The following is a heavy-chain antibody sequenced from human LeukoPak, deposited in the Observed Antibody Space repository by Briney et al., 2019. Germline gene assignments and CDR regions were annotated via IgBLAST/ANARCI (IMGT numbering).Heavy chain of an antibody. CDR2: ISYDGSNK. Sequence: GGSLRPSCAASGFTFSSYGMHWVRQAPGEGLEWVAVISYDGSNKYYADSVKGRFTISRDNSKNTLYLQMNSLRAEDTAVYYCAKTLYYYDTRDAFDIWGQGTMVTVSS. CDR1: GFTFSSYG. V-gene: IGHV3-30*18. CDR3: AKTLYYYDTRDAFDI. D-gene: IGHD3-22*01. J-gene: IGHJ3*02.